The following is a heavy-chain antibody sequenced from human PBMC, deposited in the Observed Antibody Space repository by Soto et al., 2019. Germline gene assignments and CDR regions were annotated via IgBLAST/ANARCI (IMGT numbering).Heavy chain of an antibody. CDR2: VYYRGST. CDR1: GGSFSGYY. J-gene: IGHJ6*02. Sequence: SETLSLTCAVYGGSFSGYYWSWIRQPPGKGLEWIGHVYYRGSTNYNPSLESRTTISVDTSKRQFSLKLTSVTAADTAVYFCARTSPGPYDNSGFGMDVWGQGTTVTSP. V-gene: IGHV4-34*11. D-gene: IGHD3-22*01. CDR3: ARTSPGPYDNSGFGMDV.